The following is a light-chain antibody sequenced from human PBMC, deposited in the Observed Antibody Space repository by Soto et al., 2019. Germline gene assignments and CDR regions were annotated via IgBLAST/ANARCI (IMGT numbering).Light chain of an antibody. V-gene: IGKV1-27*01. J-gene: IGKJ2*01. CDR1: QGSNNY. CDR2: ASS. CDR3: QTYNSAPHT. Sequence: DIQMTQSPSSLSASVGDRVTITCRASQGSNNYLAWYQQKPGKVPKLLIDASSTLQTRVPSRLSVSGSGTDFDLTISSLQPEGVATYYCQTYNSAPHTFGQGTKLEIK.